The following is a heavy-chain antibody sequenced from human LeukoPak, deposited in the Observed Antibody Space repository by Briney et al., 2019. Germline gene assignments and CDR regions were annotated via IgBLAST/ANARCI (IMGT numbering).Heavy chain of an antibody. CDR3: ARSIVGVRGFATDSYYGMDV. D-gene: IGHD3-22*01. CDR1: GGSIRSGDYY. J-gene: IGHJ6*02. V-gene: IGHV4-30-4*01. Sequence: SETLSLTCTVSGGSIRSGDYYWNWIRQSPGKGLEWIGYISHSGNTYYNPSLKSRITISVDTSKNQFSLKLSSVTAADTAVYYCARSIVGVRGFATDSYYGMDVWGQGITVTVSS. CDR2: ISHSGNT.